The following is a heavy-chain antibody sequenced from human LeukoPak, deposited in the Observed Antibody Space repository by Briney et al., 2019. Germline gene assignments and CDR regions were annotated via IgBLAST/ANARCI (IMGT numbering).Heavy chain of an antibody. Sequence: GASVKVSCKASGYTFTGYYMRWVRQAPGQGLEWMGWINPNSGGTNYAQKFQGRVTMTRDTSISTAYMELSRLRSDDTAVYYCARSSSSPAHGNWFDPWGQGTLVTVSS. J-gene: IGHJ5*02. CDR3: ARSSSSPAHGNWFDP. CDR1: GYTFTGYY. CDR2: INPNSGGT. V-gene: IGHV1-2*02. D-gene: IGHD6-13*01.